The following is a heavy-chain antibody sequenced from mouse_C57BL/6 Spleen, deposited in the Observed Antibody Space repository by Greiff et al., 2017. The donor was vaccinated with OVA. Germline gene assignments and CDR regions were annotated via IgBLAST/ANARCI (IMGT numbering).Heavy chain of an antibody. Sequence: VQLQQSGAELVRPGTSVKVSCTASGYAFTNYLIEWVKQRPGQGLEWIGVINPGSGGTNYNEKFKGKATLTADKSSSTAYMQLSSLTSEDAAVYFCARFWDGYAMDYWGQGTSVTVSS. D-gene: IGHD4-1*01. V-gene: IGHV1-54*01. CDR2: INPGSGGT. J-gene: IGHJ4*01. CDR1: GYAFTNYL. CDR3: ARFWDGYAMDY.